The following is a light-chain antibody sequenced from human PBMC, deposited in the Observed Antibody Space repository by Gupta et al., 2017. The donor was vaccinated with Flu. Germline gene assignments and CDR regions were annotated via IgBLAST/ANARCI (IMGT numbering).Light chain of an antibody. Sequence: AIRMTQSPSSFSASTGDRVTITCRASQGISSYLAWYQQKPGKAPKLLIYDASTLKSGVPSRFSGSGSGTXFTLTIXCRQSEDFATYYCQHEHSSPFNFGXGTKLDIK. J-gene: IGKJ2*01. CDR1: QGISSY. CDR3: QHEHSSPFN. V-gene: IGKV1-8*01. CDR2: DAS.